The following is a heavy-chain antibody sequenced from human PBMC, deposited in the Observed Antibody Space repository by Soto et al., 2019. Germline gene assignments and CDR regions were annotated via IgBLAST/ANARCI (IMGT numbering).Heavy chain of an antibody. V-gene: IGHV4-34*01. Sequence: SETLSLTCAVYGASLSDNYCNWLRQPPGKGLEWIGEINHSGNTNYNPSLRSRVTISIDTSKNQLSLNLRSVSAADTAVYYCARGRGEFDPWGQGTPVTVSS. J-gene: IGHJ5*02. CDR3: ARGRGEFDP. CDR2: INHSGNT. D-gene: IGHD2-21*01. CDR1: GASLSDNY.